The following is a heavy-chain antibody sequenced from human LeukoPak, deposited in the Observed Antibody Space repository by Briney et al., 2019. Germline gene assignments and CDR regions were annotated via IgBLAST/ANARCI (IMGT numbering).Heavy chain of an antibody. D-gene: IGHD3-22*01. CDR1: GFTFSSYW. V-gene: IGHV3-7*01. CDR2: IKQDGSEK. Sequence: GGSLRISCAASGFTFSSYWMSWVRQAPGKGLEWVANIKQDGSEKYYVDSVKGQFTISRDNAKNSLYLQMNSLRAEDTAVYYCARDQAEDYYDSSGYYSDAFDIWGQGTMVTVSS. CDR3: ARDQAEDYYDSSGYYSDAFDI. J-gene: IGHJ3*02.